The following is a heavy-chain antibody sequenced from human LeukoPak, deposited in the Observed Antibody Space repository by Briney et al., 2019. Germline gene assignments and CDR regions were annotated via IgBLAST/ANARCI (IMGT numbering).Heavy chain of an antibody. CDR1: GFTFSSYG. CDR3: AVTMVRGGPTYYYYYGMDV. Sequence: PGGSLRLSCAASGFTFSSYGMHWVRQAPGKGLEWVAFIRYDGSNKYYADSVKDRFTISRDNSKNTLYLQMNSLRAEDTAVYYCAVTMVRGGPTYYYYYGMDVWGQGTTVTVSS. D-gene: IGHD3-10*01. J-gene: IGHJ6*02. CDR2: IRYDGSNK. V-gene: IGHV3-30*02.